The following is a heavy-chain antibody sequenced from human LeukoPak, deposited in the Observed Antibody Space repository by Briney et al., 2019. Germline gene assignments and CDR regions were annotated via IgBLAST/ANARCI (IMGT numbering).Heavy chain of an antibody. CDR3: ARARLAQNWFDP. D-gene: IGHD3-9*01. CDR1: GYSINSGYC. V-gene: IGHV4-38-2*01. J-gene: IGHJ5*02. CDR2: IDHSGNT. Sequence: PSETLSLTCAVSGYSINSGYCWGWIRQPPGKGLEWIGGIDHSGNTHYNPSLKNRVTISVDTSKNEFSLKLGSVTATDTAVYYCARARLAQNWFDPWGQGTLVTVSS.